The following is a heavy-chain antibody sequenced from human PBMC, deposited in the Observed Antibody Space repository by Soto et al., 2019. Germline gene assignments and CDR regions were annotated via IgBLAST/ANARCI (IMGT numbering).Heavy chain of an antibody. Sequence: GGSLRLSCAASGFTFSSYWMHWVRQAPGKGLVWVSRINSDGSSTSYADSVKGRFTISRDNSKNMLYLQMNGLRAVDTAVYYCAKDLRGLRPYNGMDVWGQGTTVTVSS. J-gene: IGHJ6*02. CDR3: AKDLRGLRPYNGMDV. D-gene: IGHD5-12*01. V-gene: IGHV3-74*01. CDR2: INSDGSST. CDR1: GFTFSSYW.